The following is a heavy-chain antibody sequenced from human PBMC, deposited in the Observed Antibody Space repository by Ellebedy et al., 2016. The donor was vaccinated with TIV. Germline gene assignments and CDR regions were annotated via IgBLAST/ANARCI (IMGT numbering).Heavy chain of an antibody. CDR3: AKPTRIAVAGTGDY. J-gene: IGHJ4*02. CDR1: GFTFSSYA. Sequence: PGGSLRLSCVASGFTFSSYAMSWVRQAPGKGLEWVSAISGSGGSTYYADSVKGRFTISRDNSKNTLYLQMNSLRAEDTAVYYCAKPTRIAVAGTGDYWGQGTLVTVSS. V-gene: IGHV3-23*01. D-gene: IGHD6-19*01. CDR2: ISGSGGST.